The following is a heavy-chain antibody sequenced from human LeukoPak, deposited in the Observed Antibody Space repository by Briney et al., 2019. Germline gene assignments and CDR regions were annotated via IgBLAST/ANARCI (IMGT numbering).Heavy chain of an antibody. Sequence: SETLSLTCTVSGGSISSSSYYWGWIRQPPGKGLEWIGSIYYSGSTYYNPSLKSRVTMSVDTSKNQFSLKLSAVTAADTAVYYCARDRVGQYSSSVAIDYWGQGTLVTVSS. V-gene: IGHV4-39*07. CDR3: ARDRVGQYSSSVAIDY. CDR1: GGSISSSSYY. J-gene: IGHJ4*02. CDR2: IYYSGST. D-gene: IGHD6-6*01.